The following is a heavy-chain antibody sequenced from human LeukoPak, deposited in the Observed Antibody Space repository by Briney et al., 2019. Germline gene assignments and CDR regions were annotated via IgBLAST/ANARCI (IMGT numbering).Heavy chain of an antibody. CDR1: DGSISSSSYY. CDR3: ETSYYDILTGYYGSYFDY. V-gene: IGHV4-39*01. D-gene: IGHD3-9*01. J-gene: IGHJ4*02. Sequence: SETLSLTCTVSDGSISSSSYYWCWIRQPPGKGLEWIGSSYYSGSTYYNPSLKGRLTISVDTSKNQFSLKLSSVTVADTAVYYCETSYYDILTGYYGSYFDYWGQGTLVTVSS. CDR2: SYYSGST.